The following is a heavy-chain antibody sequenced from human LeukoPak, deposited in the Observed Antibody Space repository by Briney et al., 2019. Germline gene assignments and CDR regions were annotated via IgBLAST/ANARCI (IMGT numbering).Heavy chain of an antibody. CDR1: GFSLSNHW. CDR3: TRSISD. Sequence: GGSLRLSCAASGFSLSNHWMDWVRQAPGKGLEWVANINQDGSERYFGDAVKGRFTISRDNAKNSLFLQMDSLTDDDTAIYYCTRSISDWGQGTLVTVSS. CDR2: INQDGSER. V-gene: IGHV3-7*05. J-gene: IGHJ4*02.